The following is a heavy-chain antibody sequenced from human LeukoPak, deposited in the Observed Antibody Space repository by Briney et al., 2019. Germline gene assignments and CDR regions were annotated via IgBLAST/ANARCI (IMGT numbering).Heavy chain of an antibody. CDR2: IYYSGST. CDR3: ARVGEYSSPGGYYYMDV. V-gene: IGHV4-59*11. CDR1: GGSISSHY. Sequence: SETLSLTCTVSGGSISSHYWSWIRQPPGKGLEWIGYIYYSGSTNYNPSLKSRVTISVDTSKNQFSLKLSSVTAADTAVYYCARVGEYSSPGGYYYMDVWGKGTTVTVSS. D-gene: IGHD6-6*01. J-gene: IGHJ6*03.